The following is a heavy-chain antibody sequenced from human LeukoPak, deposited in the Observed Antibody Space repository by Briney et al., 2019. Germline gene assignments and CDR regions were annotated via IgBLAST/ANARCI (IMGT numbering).Heavy chain of an antibody. V-gene: IGHV5-51*01. CDR1: GYSFSSDW. CDR3: TRGCSGGSCSRDATDV. D-gene: IGHD2-15*01. Sequence: GESLKISCKASGYSFSSDWIAWVRQMPGKGLEWMGIIFPIDSETTYSPSFQGQVTISADKSISTAYLQWSSLKASDTAMYYCTRGCSGGSCSRDATDVWGQGTMVTVSS. J-gene: IGHJ6*02. CDR2: IFPIDSET.